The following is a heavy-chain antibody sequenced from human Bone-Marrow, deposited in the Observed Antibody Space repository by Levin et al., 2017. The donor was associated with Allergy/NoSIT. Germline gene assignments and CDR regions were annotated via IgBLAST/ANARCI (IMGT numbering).Heavy chain of an antibody. CDR1: GFTFSYYW. V-gene: IGHV3-74*01. CDR2: ITSDGSST. Sequence: VASVKVSCAASGFTFSYYWMYWVRQAPGKGLVWVSRITSDGSSTIYADSVKGRFTISRDNAKNTLYLQMNRLGPEDTAVYYCASPYDSYDSGGYWGQGTLVTVSS. D-gene: IGHD3-22*01. CDR3: ASPYDSYDSGGY. J-gene: IGHJ4*02.